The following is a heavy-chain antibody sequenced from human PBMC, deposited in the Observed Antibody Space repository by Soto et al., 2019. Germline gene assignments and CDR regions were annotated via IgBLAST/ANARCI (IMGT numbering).Heavy chain of an antibody. CDR1: VFTFSAYA. Sequence: RGALLVSCAPSVFTFSAYAMHWVRQAPGKGLEWVAFLWYDGSNKKYADSVKGRFTIARDNSEDRLYLQMSSLRAEDTAVYFCARALRGSGSPLDYWGRGTMVTVSS. D-gene: IGHD3-10*01. CDR3: ARALRGSGSPLDY. J-gene: IGHJ4*02. CDR2: LWYDGSNK. V-gene: IGHV3-33*01.